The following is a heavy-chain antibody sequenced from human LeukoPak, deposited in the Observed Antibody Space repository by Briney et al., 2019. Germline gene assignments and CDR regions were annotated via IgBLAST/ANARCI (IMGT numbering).Heavy chain of an antibody. V-gene: IGHV1-69*13. CDR1: GGTFSSYA. D-gene: IGHD3-3*01. Sequence: SVKVSCKTSGGTFSSYAISWVRQAPGQGLEWMGGIIPIFGTANYAQKFQGRVTITADESTSTAYMELSSLRSEDTAVYYCARDMILEWLLHAFDIWGQGTMVTVSS. CDR2: IIPIFGTA. CDR3: ARDMILEWLLHAFDI. J-gene: IGHJ3*02.